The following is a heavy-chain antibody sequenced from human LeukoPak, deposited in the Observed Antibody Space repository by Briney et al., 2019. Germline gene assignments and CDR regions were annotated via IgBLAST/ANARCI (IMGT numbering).Heavy chain of an antibody. CDR2: TRFDGKNK. J-gene: IGHJ3*02. Sequence: PGGSLRLSCAASGFTFSRYGMHWVRQAPGKGLEWVSFTRFDGKNKYYADSVKGRFTISKDSSKNTLDLQMNSLRTEDTAVYYCARIAGATGAFDIWGQGTMVTVSS. CDR1: GFTFSRYG. V-gene: IGHV3-30*02. CDR3: ARIAGATGAFDI. D-gene: IGHD1-26*01.